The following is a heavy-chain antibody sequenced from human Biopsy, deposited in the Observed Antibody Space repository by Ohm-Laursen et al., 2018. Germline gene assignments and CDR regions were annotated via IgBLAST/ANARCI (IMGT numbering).Heavy chain of an antibody. J-gene: IGHJ4*02. CDR3: ARSNGYGDYRFDD. CDR2: INPDGSVK. Sequence: GSLRLSCAASGFTFSDYYMSWIRQAPGKGLEWVANINPDGSVKYFADSVKGRFTISRDNAENSMYLQMSSLTVDDTAVYYCARSNGYGDYRFDDWGQGTLVTVAS. V-gene: IGHV3-7*03. CDR1: GFTFSDYY. D-gene: IGHD4-11*01.